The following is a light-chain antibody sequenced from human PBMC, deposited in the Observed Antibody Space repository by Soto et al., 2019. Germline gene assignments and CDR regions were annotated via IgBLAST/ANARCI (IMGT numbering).Light chain of an antibody. CDR1: QTVSTN. J-gene: IGKJ1*01. Sequence: EIVITQSPATLSVSPGETATLSFSSSQTVSTNYLAWYQQKPGQAPRLLIYGASTRATGIPARFSGSGSGTEFTLTISSLQSEDFAVYYCQQYNNWPRTFGQGTKVDIK. V-gene: IGKV3-15*01. CDR3: QQYNNWPRT. CDR2: GAS.